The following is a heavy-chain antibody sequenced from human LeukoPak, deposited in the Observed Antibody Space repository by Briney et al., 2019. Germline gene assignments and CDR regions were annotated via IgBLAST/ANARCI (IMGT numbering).Heavy chain of an antibody. CDR3: ARQAGYSSSWYVHYYFDY. D-gene: IGHD6-13*01. CDR1: GGSFSGYY. Sequence: PSETLSLTCAVYGGSFSGYYWSWIRQPPGKGLEWIGEINHSGSTNYNPSLKSRVTISVDTSKNQFSLKLSSVTAADTAVYYCARQAGYSSSWYVHYYFDYWGQGTLVTVSS. CDR2: INHSGST. V-gene: IGHV4-34*01. J-gene: IGHJ4*02.